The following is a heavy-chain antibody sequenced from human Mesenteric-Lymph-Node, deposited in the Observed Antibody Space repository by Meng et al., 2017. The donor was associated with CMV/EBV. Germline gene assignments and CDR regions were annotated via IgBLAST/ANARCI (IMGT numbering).Heavy chain of an antibody. Sequence: GESLKISCAASGFTFSSYGMTWVRQAPGKGLEWVSGISGSGGSTYYADSVKGRFTISRDNSKNTLYLQMNSLRAEDTALYYCAKDFSTYCSGGNCYGGFDFWGQGTLVTVSS. CDR1: GFTFSSYG. CDR3: AKDFSTYCSGGNCYGGFDF. J-gene: IGHJ4*02. V-gene: IGHV3-23*01. CDR2: ISGSGGST. D-gene: IGHD2-15*01.